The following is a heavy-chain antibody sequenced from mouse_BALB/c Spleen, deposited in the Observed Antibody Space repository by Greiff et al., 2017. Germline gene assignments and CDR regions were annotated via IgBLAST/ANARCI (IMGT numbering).Heavy chain of an antibody. V-gene: IGHV7-3*02. J-gene: IGHJ2*01. CDR1: GFTFTDYY. CDR2: IRNKANGYTT. CDR3: ARDQMGGGYYFDY. D-gene: IGHD2-3*01. Sequence: EVMLVESGGGLVQPGGSLRLSCATSGFTFTDYYMSWVRQPPGKALEWLGFIRNKANGYTTEYSASVKGRFTISRDNSQSILYLQMNTLRAEDSATYYCARDQMGGGYYFDYWGQGTTLTVSS.